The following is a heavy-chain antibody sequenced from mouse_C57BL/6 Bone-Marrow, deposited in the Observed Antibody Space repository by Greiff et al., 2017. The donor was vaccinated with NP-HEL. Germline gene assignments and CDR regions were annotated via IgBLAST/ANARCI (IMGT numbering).Heavy chain of an antibody. CDR3: ARPYYDYPWFAY. CDR2: IDPSDSYT. Sequence: QVQLQQPGAELVKPGASVKLSCKASGYTFTSYWMQWVKQRPGQGLEWIGEIDPSDSYTNYNQKFKGKATLTVDTSSSPAYMQLSSLTSEDSAVYYCARPYYDYPWFAYWGQGTLVTVSA. CDR1: GYTFTSYW. D-gene: IGHD2-4*01. V-gene: IGHV1-50*01. J-gene: IGHJ3*01.